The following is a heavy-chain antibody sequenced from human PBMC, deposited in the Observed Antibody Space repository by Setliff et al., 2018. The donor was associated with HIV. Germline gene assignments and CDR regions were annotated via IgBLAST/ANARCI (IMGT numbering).Heavy chain of an antibody. Sequence: ASVKVSCKASGYTFTNYGISWVRQAPGQGLEWMGWISSYNGNTNYAQNFQGRVTMTTDTFTDTAYMELSSLRSEDTAVYYCAREGDYADFEYWGQGTLVTVSS. CDR2: ISSYNGNT. V-gene: IGHV1-18*01. D-gene: IGHD4-17*01. CDR1: GYTFTNYG. CDR3: AREGDYADFEY. J-gene: IGHJ4*02.